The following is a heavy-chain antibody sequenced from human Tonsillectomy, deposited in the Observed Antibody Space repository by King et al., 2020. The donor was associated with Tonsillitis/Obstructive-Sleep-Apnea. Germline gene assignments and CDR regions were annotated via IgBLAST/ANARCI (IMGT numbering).Heavy chain of an antibody. CDR2: IDHSGST. D-gene: IGHD1-14*01. J-gene: IGHJ3*02. V-gene: IGHV4-34*01. CDR3: ARGTPETAFDI. Sequence: QVQLQQWGAGLLKPSETLSLTCAVYGGSFSGYYWTWIRQSPGKGLEWIGEIDHSGSTNDNPSLKSRVTMSVDTSKNQFSLKLRSVTAADTAVYYCARGTPETAFDIWGRGTMVTVSS. CDR1: GGSFSGYY.